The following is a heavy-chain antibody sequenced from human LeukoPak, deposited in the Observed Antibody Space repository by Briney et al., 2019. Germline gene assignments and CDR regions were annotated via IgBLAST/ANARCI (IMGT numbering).Heavy chain of an antibody. J-gene: IGHJ3*02. Sequence: SQTLSLTCVVSGGSISSGGYSWSWIRQPPGKGLEWIGYIYHSGSTYYNPSLKSRVTISLDRSKNQFSLKLSSVTAADTAVYYCARDLYYYGSGTYYGAFDIWGQGTMVTVSS. V-gene: IGHV4-30-2*01. CDR1: GGSISSGGYS. CDR3: ARDLYYYGSGTYYGAFDI. CDR2: IYHSGST. D-gene: IGHD3-10*01.